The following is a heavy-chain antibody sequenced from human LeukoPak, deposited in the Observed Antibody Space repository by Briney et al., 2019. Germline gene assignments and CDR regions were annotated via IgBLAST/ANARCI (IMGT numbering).Heavy chain of an antibody. V-gene: IGHV4-4*07. CDR2: VYTSGGT. D-gene: IGHD4-17*01. CDR1: GVSISSYY. CDR3: ARVHGDYWYFDL. Sequence: SETLSLTCTVSGVSISSYYWSWIRQPAGKGLEWIGRVYTSGGTGYNPSLKSRVTISVDTSKNQFSLKLSSVTAADTAVYYCARVHGDYWYFDLWGRGTLVTVSS. J-gene: IGHJ2*01.